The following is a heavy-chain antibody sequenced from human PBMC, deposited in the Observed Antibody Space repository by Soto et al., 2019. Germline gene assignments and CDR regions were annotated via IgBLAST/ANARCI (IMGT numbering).Heavy chain of an antibody. CDR3: AREGLSGWYSGNWFDP. V-gene: IGHV3-11*01. CDR2: ISSSGSTI. CDR1: GFTFSDYY. D-gene: IGHD6-19*01. Sequence: GGSLRLSCAASGFTFSDYYMSWISQAPGKGLEWVSYISSSGSTIYYADSVKGRFTISRDNAKNSLYLQMNSLRAEDTAVYYCAREGLSGWYSGNWFDPWGQGTLVTVSS. J-gene: IGHJ5*02.